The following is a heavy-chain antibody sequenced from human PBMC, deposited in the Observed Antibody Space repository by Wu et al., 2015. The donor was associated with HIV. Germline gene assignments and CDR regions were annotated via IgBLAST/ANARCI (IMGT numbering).Heavy chain of an antibody. D-gene: IGHD2/OR15-2a*01. V-gene: IGHV1-18*01. CDR2: ISASNGHT. Sequence: QVQLVQSGTEMKKPGASVKVSCKASGYAFTSYGITWVRQAPGQGLEWMGWISASNGHTNYAQKLQDRVTMTADTSTTTAYMEVRSLRPDDTAVYYCARAGYVIQYFTFWYWGQGTLVIVSS. CDR1: GYAFTSYG. CDR3: ARAGYVIQYFTFWY. J-gene: IGHJ4*02.